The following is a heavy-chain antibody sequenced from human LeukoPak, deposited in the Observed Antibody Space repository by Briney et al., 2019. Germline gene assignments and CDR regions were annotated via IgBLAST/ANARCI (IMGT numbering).Heavy chain of an antibody. CDR1: GGTFSSYA. CDR2: IIPIFGTA. CDR3: ARAAGGSYYFDY. J-gene: IGHJ4*02. V-gene: IGHV1-69*13. Sequence: GASVKVSCRASGGTFSSYAISWVRQAPGQGLEWMGGIIPIFGTANYAQKFQGRVTITADESTSTAYMELSSLRSEDTAVYYCARAAGGSYYFDYWGQGTLVTVSS. D-gene: IGHD1-26*01.